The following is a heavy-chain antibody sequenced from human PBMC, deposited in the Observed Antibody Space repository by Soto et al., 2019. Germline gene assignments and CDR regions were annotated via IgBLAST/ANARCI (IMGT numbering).Heavy chain of an antibody. CDR1: GYTFSDYY. CDR3: ASLYDMWSGYLSPVDY. Sequence: PGGSLRLSCAASGYTFSDYYMSWIRQAPGKGLEWISYIDTSGTKIYYADSVKGRFTITRDNAKNSLYLEMNSLRDEDTAVYYCASLYDMWSGYLSPVDYWGQGTLVPVSS. J-gene: IGHJ4*02. V-gene: IGHV3-11*01. CDR2: IDTSGTKI. D-gene: IGHD3-3*01.